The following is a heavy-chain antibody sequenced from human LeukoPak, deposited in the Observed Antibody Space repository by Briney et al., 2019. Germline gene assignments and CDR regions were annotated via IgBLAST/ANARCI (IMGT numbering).Heavy chain of an antibody. J-gene: IGHJ4*02. Sequence: GGSLRLSCAASGFTFSTYGMNWVRQAPGKGLEWVSYISSSRSTTIYYADSVKGRFTISRDNAKNSLYLQMNSLRVDDTAVYYCARAIAVAGRGFDYWGQGTLVTVSS. CDR2: ISSSRSTTI. CDR3: ARAIAVAGRGFDY. D-gene: IGHD6-19*01. V-gene: IGHV3-48*04. CDR1: GFTFSTYG.